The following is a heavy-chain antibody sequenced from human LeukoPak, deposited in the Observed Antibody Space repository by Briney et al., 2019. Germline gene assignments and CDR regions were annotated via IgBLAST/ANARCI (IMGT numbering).Heavy chain of an antibody. V-gene: IGHV3-7*05. CDR3: AKDCRGPWIVGARGCY. J-gene: IGHJ4*02. CDR2: IKQDGSEK. CDR1: GFTFSSYW. Sequence: GGSLRLSCAASGFTFSSYWMSWVRQAPGKGLEWVANIKQDGSEKYYVDSVKGRFTTSRDNAKNSLYLQMNSLRAEDTAVYYCAKDCRGPWIVGARGCYWGQGTLVTVSS. D-gene: IGHD1-26*01.